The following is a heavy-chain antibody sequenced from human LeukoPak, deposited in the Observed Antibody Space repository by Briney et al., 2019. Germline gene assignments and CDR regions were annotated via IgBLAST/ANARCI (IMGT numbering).Heavy chain of an antibody. CDR3: ARGGNRFFDY. D-gene: IGHD1-14*01. Sequence: PGGSLRPSCAASGSTVSTNYISCVRQAPRNGLEWVSVIYSGGSTYYADSVKGRFTISRDNSKNTLYLQMNSLRAEDTAVYYCARGGNRFFDYWGQGTLVTVSS. J-gene: IGHJ4*02. V-gene: IGHV3-66*01. CDR2: IYSGGST. CDR1: GSTVSTNY.